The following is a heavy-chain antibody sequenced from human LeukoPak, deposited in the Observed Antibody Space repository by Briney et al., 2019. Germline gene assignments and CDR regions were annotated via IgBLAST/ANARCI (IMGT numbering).Heavy chain of an antibody. Sequence: SETLSLTCTVSGDSISSGDYSWSWIRQPSGKALEWIGYIFHTGNSYYNQSLRSRVTISVDRSRNEFSLRLTSVTAADTAVYYCARELWFVNAPGSWLDPWGQGILVTVSS. CDR3: ARELWFVNAPGSWLDP. D-gene: IGHD3-10*01. CDR2: IFHTGNS. J-gene: IGHJ5*02. V-gene: IGHV4-30-2*01. CDR1: GDSISSGDYS.